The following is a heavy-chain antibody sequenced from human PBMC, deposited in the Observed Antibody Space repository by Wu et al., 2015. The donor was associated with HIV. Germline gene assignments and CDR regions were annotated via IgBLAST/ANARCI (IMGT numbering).Heavy chain of an antibody. V-gene: IGHV1-8*01. CDR3: ARPVIIFGMDV. CDR2: MNPYSGNP. Sequence: QVQLMQSGAEVKKPGASVKVSCKTSGYIFTSYDINWVRRAPGQGLEWMGWMNPYSGNPGYAQTFQGRVTMTRNVSTNTAYMELGSLRPDDTAEYYXARPVIIFGMDVWGQGTTVTVSS. CDR1: GYIFTSYD. J-gene: IGHJ6*02. D-gene: IGHD3-10*01.